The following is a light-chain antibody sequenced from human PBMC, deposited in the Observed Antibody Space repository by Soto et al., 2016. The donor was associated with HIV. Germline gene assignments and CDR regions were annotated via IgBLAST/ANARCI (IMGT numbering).Light chain of an antibody. CDR1: SLRSFY. CDR2: GKD. CDR3: NSRDSSGNHLV. J-gene: IGLJ2*01. V-gene: IGLV3-19*01. Sequence: SSELTQDPAVSVALGQTVTTTCQGDSLRSFYASWYQQKPGQAPVLVIYGKDNRPSGIPERFSGSDAGNTASLTIAGAQAEDEADYYCNSRDSSGNHLVFGGGTKVTV.